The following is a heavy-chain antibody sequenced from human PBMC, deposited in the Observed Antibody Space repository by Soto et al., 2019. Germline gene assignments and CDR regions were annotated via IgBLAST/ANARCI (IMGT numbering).Heavy chain of an antibody. CDR2: ISGGGAST. J-gene: IGHJ4*02. Sequence: EVQLLESGGGLVQPGGSLRLSCAASGFTFSSYAMSWVRQAPGKGLEWVSTISGGGASTYYADSVKGRFANSRDNSKNALYLQMTSLRVEDTAVYYCAKLRGTPISTLDCWGQGTLVTVSS. CDR3: AKLRGTPISTLDC. D-gene: IGHD3-16*01. CDR1: GFTFSSYA. V-gene: IGHV3-23*01.